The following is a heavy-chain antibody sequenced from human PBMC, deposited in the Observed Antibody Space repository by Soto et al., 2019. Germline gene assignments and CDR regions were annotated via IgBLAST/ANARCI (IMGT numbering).Heavy chain of an antibody. CDR3: ARPCTGGTCFHLDY. D-gene: IGHD2-15*01. Sequence: ASVKVSCKASGYPFARFAMHWVRQAPGQRLEWMGWIHAGNGNTKYSQKFQGRVTFTRDTSASTGYMELSSLRSEDMAVYYCARPCTGGTCFHLDYWGQGTQVTVSS. V-gene: IGHV1-3*01. J-gene: IGHJ4*02. CDR1: GYPFARFA. CDR2: IHAGNGNT.